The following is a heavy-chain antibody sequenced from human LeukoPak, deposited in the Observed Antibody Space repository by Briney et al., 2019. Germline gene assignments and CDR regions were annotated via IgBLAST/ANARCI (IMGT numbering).Heavy chain of an antibody. CDR2: ISGSGGST. CDR3: AKDTIYYYGSGSPSYFDN. D-gene: IGHD3-10*01. V-gene: IGHV3-23*01. Sequence: GGSLRLSCAASGFTFSSYAMSWVRQAPGKGLEWVSSISGSGGSTYYADSVRGRFTISRDSSNNRLYLKVNTLRAEDTAVYYCAKDTIYYYGSGSPSYFDNWGQGTLVIVSS. J-gene: IGHJ4*02. CDR1: GFTFSSYA.